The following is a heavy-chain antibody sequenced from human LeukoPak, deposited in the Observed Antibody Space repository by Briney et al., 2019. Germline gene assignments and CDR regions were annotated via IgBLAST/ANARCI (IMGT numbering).Heavy chain of an antibody. CDR2: ITFDGHNK. CDR3: TTHPSQQQLPRVEY. V-gene: IGHV3-30*03. D-gene: IGHD6-13*01. J-gene: IGHJ4*02. Sequence: GGSLRLSCAASGITFSDYGMHWVRQAPGRGLEWVAVITFDGHNKFYSDSVKGRFTVSRDNSKNTLYLQMNSLKTEDTAVYYCTTHPSQQQLPRVEYWGQGTLVTVSS. CDR1: GITFSDYG.